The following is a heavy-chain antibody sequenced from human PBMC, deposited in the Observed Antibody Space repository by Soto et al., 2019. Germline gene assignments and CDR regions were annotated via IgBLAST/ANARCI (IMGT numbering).Heavy chain of an antibody. Sequence: QVQLQESGPGLVKPSQTLSLTCTVSGCSISSGGYYWSWIRQHPGKVLEWIGYIYYSGSTYYNPSLKSRVTISVDTSKNQFSLKLSSVTAADTAVYYCAREVVRGDNLDYWGQGTLVTVSS. V-gene: IGHV4-31*03. CDR1: GCSISSGGYY. J-gene: IGHJ4*02. CDR3: AREVVRGDNLDY. CDR2: IYYSGST. D-gene: IGHD3-10*01.